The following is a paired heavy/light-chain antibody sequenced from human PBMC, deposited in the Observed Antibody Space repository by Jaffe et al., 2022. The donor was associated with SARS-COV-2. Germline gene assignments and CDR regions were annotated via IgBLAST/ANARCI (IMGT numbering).Heavy chain of an antibody. CDR2: ISGSGGSA. J-gene: IGHJ6*02. Sequence: EGQLLESGGGLVQPGGSLRLSCAVSRFTFSSYAMSWVRQAPGKGLEWVSGISGSGGSAYYADSVKGRFTISRDNSKNTLFLQMNRLRAEDTAVYYCAKEEQVATIVTSYYYGLDVWGQGTTVTVSS. V-gene: IGHV3-23*01. CDR1: RFTFSSYA. D-gene: IGHD5-12*01. CDR3: AKEEQVATIVTSYYYGLDV.
Light chain of an antibody. CDR2: GVS. CDR1: QGIRND. Sequence: DIQMTQSPSSLSASVGDRVTITCRASQGIRNDLGWYQQKPGKAPKRLIYGVSSLQSGVPSRFSGSGAGTEFTLTISSLQPEDFATYYCLQHNSYPYTFGQGTKLEIK. CDR3: LQHNSYPYT. V-gene: IGKV1-17*01. J-gene: IGKJ2*01.